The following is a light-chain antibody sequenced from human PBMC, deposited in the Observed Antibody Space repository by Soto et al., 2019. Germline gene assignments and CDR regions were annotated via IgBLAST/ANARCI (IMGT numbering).Light chain of an antibody. J-gene: IGLJ3*02. V-gene: IGLV2-11*01. CDR1: SSDVGGYNY. CDR3: SSYTSSSTWV. Sequence: QSALTQPRSVSGSPGQSVTISYTGTSSDVGGYNYVSWYQQHPGKAPKLMIYEVSNRPSGVSDRFSGSRSGNTASLTISGLQAEDESDYYCSSYTSSSTWVLGGGTKLTVL. CDR2: EVS.